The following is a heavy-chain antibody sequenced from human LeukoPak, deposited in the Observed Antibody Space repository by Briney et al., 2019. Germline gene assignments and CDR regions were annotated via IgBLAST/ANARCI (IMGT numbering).Heavy chain of an antibody. Sequence: SETLSLTCIISGYTISSGYQWGWIRQPPGEGLEWIGYIYCSGSTNYNPSLKSRVTISVDTSKNQFSLKLSSVTAADTAVYYCARSVEGYCRGGSCYSYSYYMDVWGKGTTVTVSS. V-gene: IGHV4-38-2*02. D-gene: IGHD2-15*01. CDR1: GYTISSGYQ. J-gene: IGHJ6*03. CDR2: IYCSGST. CDR3: ARSVEGYCRGGSCYSYSYYMDV.